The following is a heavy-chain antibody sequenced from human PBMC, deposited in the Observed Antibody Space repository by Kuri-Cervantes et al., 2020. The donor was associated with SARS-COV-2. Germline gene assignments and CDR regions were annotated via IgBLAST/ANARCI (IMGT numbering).Heavy chain of an antibody. CDR2: IWYDESNK. D-gene: IGHD3-22*01. CDR3: ARGSPFTTMIVVAPDY. J-gene: IGHJ4*02. CDR1: GFTFSSYG. Sequence: CAASGFTFSSYGMHWVRQAPGKGLEWVAVIWYDESNKYYADSVKGRFTISRDNSKNTLYLQMNSLRAEDTAVYYCARGSPFTTMIVVAPDYWGQGTLVTVSS. V-gene: IGHV3-33*08.